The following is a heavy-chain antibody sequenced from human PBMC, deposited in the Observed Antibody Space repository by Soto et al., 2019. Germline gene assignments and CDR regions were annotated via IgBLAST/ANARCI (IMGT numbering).Heavy chain of an antibody. CDR1: GGSIISYY. V-gene: IGHV4-59*06. D-gene: IGHD3-10*01. Sequence: SETLSLTCTVSGGSIISYYWSWIRQHPGKGLEWIGYIYYSGSTYYNPSLKSRVTISVDTSKNQFSLKLSSVTAADTAVYYCARDGSGSPRNWFDPWGQGTLVTVSS. J-gene: IGHJ5*02. CDR2: IYYSGST. CDR3: ARDGSGSPRNWFDP.